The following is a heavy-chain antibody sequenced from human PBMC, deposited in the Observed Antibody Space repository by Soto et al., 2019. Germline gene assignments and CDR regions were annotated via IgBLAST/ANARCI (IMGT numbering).Heavy chain of an antibody. CDR3: AKGREQELLRSYYSDY. V-gene: IGHV3-23*01. CDR2: IRGSGGST. Sequence: EVQLLESGGGLVQPGGSLRLSCAASGFTFSSYAMSWVRQAPGKGLEWVSAIRGSGGSTYYADSVKGRFTISRDNSKNPLYLQTNSLRAEDTAVYYCAKGREQELLRSYYSDYWGQGPLVTVSS. CDR1: GFTFSSYA. D-gene: IGHD5-12*01. J-gene: IGHJ4*02.